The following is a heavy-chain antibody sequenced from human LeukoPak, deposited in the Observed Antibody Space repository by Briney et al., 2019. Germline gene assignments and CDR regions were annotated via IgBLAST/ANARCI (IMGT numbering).Heavy chain of an antibody. CDR2: IYYSGST. CDR1: GGSISSYY. Sequence: SETLSLTCTVSGGSISSYYWSWIRQPPGKGPEWIGYIYYSGSTNYTPSPKSQVTISVDTSKNQFSLKLSSVTAADTAVYYCARHEGSGWYYFDYWGQGTLVTVSS. J-gene: IGHJ4*02. D-gene: IGHD6-19*01. CDR3: ARHEGSGWYYFDY. V-gene: IGHV4-59*08.